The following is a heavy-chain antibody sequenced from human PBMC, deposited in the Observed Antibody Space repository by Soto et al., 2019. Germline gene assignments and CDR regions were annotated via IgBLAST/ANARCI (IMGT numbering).Heavy chain of an antibody. J-gene: IGHJ4*02. Sequence: QITLKESGPTLVKPTQTLTLTCTFSGFSLSTSGVGVGWIRQPLVKALEWLALIYWDGDERYSPSLRTRLTITKDTSKNQVVLTMTNMDPVDTATYSCSHRSSTSGVFDYWGQGTLVTVSS. V-gene: IGHV2-5*02. CDR1: GFSLSTSGVG. D-gene: IGHD2-2*01. CDR2: IYWDGDE. CDR3: SHRSSTSGVFDY.